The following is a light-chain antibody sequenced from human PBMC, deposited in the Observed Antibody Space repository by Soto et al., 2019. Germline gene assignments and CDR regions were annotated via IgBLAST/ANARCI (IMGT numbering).Light chain of an antibody. CDR2: DAS. J-gene: IGKJ4*02. CDR3: QQFNSYPLT. CDR1: QGISSA. V-gene: IGKV1-13*02. Sequence: AIQLTQSPSSLSASVGDRVTITCRASQGISSALAWYQHKSGDAPKSLIYDASSLESGVPSRFSGSGSGTDFTLTISSLQDEDFATYYCQQFNSYPLTFGGGTKVEIK.